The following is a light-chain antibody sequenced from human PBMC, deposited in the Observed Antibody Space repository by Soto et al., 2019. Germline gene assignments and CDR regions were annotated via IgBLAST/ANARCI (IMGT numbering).Light chain of an antibody. V-gene: IGLV2-14*01. CDR1: ANGIGDYNY. J-gene: IGLJ1*01. Sequence: QSVLTQPASMSGSPGQSISISCAGTANGIGDYNYVSWYQKLPGKAPKLTIYEVSKRPSGVSTRFSGSKSGNTASLTISGLQAEDESDYYCSSYTSSGTLYVFGTWTKVNVL. CDR2: EVS. CDR3: SSYTSSGTLYV.